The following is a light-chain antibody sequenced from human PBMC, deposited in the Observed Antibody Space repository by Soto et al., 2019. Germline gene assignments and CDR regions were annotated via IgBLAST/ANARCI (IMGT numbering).Light chain of an antibody. Sequence: DILLTKSPGTLSLSPGERATLSCRASQSVSSSYLAWYKQKPGQAPRRLIYGASSRAAGIPDRFSGSGSGTDFTLTISRLEPEDFAVYYCQQYGSSWTFGQGTKVDIK. V-gene: IGKV3-20*01. J-gene: IGKJ1*01. CDR3: QQYGSSWT. CDR1: QSVSSSY. CDR2: GAS.